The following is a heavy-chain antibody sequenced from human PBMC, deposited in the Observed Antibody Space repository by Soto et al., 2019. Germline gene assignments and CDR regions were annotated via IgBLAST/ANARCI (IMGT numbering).Heavy chain of an antibody. Sequence: PSETRSLTCGVYGGSFSGYCWSGSRQPPGKGLEWIGEINHSGSTNYNPSLKSRVTISVDTSKNQFSLKLSSVTAADTAVYYCARATYDILTGYYRWTYWYFDLWGRGTLVTVSS. J-gene: IGHJ2*01. D-gene: IGHD3-9*01. V-gene: IGHV4-34*01. CDR2: INHSGST. CDR3: ARATYDILTGYYRWTYWYFDL. CDR1: GGSFSGYC.